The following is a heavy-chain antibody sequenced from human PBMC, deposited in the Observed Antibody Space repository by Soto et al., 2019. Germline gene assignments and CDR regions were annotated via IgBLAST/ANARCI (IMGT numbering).Heavy chain of an antibody. V-gene: IGHV4-39*01. CDR3: ARHQMVRGVIITWVGAFDI. D-gene: IGHD3-10*01. CDR1: GGSISSGGYY. Sequence: PSETLSLTCTVSGGSISSGGYYWSWIRQHPGKGLEWIGYIYYSGSTYYNPSLKSRVTISVDTSKNQFSLKLSSVTAADTAVYYCARHQMVRGVIITWVGAFDIWGQGTMVTVSS. CDR2: IYYSGST. J-gene: IGHJ3*02.